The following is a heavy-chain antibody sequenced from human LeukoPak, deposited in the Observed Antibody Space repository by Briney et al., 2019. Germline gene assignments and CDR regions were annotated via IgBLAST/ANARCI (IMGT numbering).Heavy chain of an antibody. Sequence: GASVKVSCKASGGTFSSYTISWVRQAPGQGLEWMGRIIPILGIANYAQKFQGRVTITADKSTSTAYMELSSLRSEDTAVYYCAWARAYSNYLFDYWGQGTLVTVSS. CDR1: GGTFSSYT. CDR2: IIPILGIA. J-gene: IGHJ4*02. CDR3: AWARAYSNYLFDY. V-gene: IGHV1-69*02. D-gene: IGHD4-11*01.